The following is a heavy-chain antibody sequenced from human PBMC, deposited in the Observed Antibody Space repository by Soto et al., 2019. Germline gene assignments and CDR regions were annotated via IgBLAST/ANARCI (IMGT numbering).Heavy chain of an antibody. CDR3: AKDHLEYYYDSSGYSRD. D-gene: IGHD3-22*01. CDR1: GFTFRIFA. Sequence: RLFFAACGFTFRIFAMGWVRRGPGTGLEWVSAISGSGGSTYYADSVKGRFTISRDNSKNTLYLQMNSLRAEDTAVYYCAKDHLEYYYDSSGYSRDWGQGPLVPVSS. V-gene: IGHV3-23*01. J-gene: IGHJ4*02. CDR2: ISGSGGST.